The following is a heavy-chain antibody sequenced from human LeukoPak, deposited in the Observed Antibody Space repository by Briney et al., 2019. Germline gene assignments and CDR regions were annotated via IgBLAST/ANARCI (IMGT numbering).Heavy chain of an antibody. CDR3: ASGPPPSYCSGGSCYSGHAH. D-gene: IGHD2-15*01. CDR2: NIPIFGTA. Sequence: ASVKVSCKASGGTFSSYAISWVRQAPGQGLEWMGGNIPIFGTANYAQKFQGRVTITADKSTSTAYMELSSLRSEDTAVYYCASGPPPSYCSGGSCYSGHAHWGQGTLVTVSS. V-gene: IGHV1-69*06. J-gene: IGHJ4*02. CDR1: GGTFSSYA.